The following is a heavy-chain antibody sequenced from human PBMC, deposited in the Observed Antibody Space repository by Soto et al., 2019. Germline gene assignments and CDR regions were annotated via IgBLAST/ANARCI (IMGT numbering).Heavy chain of an antibody. J-gene: IGHJ6*03. CDR1: GFTFSSYW. CDR2: IKQDGSEK. CDR3: GVDTAMVTLNYYYMDV. Sequence: EVQLVESGGGLVQPGGSLRLSCAASGFTFSSYWMSWVRQAPGKGLEWVANIKQDGSEKYYVDSVKGRFTISRDNAKNSLYLQMNRLRAEDTAVYYCGVDTAMVTLNYYYMDVWGKGTTVTVSS. D-gene: IGHD5-18*01. V-gene: IGHV3-7*01.